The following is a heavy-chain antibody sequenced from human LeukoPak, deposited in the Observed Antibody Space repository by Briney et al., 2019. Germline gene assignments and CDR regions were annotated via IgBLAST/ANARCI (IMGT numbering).Heavy chain of an antibody. Sequence: GGSLRLSCAASGFTFSSYEMNWVRQAPGKGLEWVSYISSSGSTIYYADSVKGRFTISRDNAKNSLYLQMNSLRAEDTAVYYCARGLRAIYGDCFDYWGQGTLVTVSS. CDR1: GFTFSSYE. V-gene: IGHV3-48*03. CDR3: ARGLRAIYGDCFDY. J-gene: IGHJ4*02. D-gene: IGHD4-17*01. CDR2: ISSSGSTI.